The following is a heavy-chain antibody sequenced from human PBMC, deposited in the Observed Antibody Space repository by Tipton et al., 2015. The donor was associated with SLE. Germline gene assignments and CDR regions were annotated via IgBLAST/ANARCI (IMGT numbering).Heavy chain of an antibody. J-gene: IGHJ5*02. CDR3: ARSTGQNWFDP. V-gene: IGHV4-38-2*02. D-gene: IGHD2-2*01. Sequence: TLSLTCTVSGFSISTGYYWGWIRRPPGKGLEWIGNIYYGGGTYYNPSLESRVTISLDTSKNQFSLKLNSVTAADTAVYYCARSTGQNWFDPWGQGTLVTVSS. CDR2: IYYGGGT. CDR1: GFSISTGYY.